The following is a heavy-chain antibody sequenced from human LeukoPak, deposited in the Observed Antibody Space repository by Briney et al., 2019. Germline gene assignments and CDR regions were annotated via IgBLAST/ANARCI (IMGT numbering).Heavy chain of an antibody. Sequence: GGSLRLSCAASGFTFSSYGMHWVRQAPGKGLEWVSQISASETSIKYADSVRGRFTISRDNVKNSVYLQMNSLRAEDTAIYYCVRDNLENQWLERSYWGQGTLVTVSS. CDR1: GFTFSSYG. D-gene: IGHD6-19*01. V-gene: IGHV3-48*01. J-gene: IGHJ4*02. CDR2: ISASETSI. CDR3: VRDNLENQWLERSY.